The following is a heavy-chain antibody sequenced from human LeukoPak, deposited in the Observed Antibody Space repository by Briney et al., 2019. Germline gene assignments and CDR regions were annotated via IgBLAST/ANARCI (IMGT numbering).Heavy chain of an antibody. V-gene: IGHV1-8*03. Sequence: RASVKVSCKASGYTFTSYDINWVRQATGQGLEWMGWMNPNSGNTGYAQKFQGRVTITRNTSISTAYMELSSLRSEDTAVYYCARFSGRIGGGPDYWGQGTLVTVSS. CDR3: ARFSGRIGGGPDY. CDR2: MNPNSGNT. CDR1: GYTFTSYD. J-gene: IGHJ4*02. D-gene: IGHD2-15*01.